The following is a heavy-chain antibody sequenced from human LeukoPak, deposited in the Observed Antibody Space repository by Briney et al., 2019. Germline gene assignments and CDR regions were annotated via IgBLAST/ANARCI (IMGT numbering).Heavy chain of an antibody. Sequence: PGGSLRLSCAASGFTFNSYAMHWVRQAPGKGLGWVAVISYEGSNKYYADSVKGRFTISRDNSKNTLYLQMNSLRAEDTAVYYCVPDQTLRLGELSLYPFDYWGQGTLVTVSS. D-gene: IGHD3-16*02. CDR3: VPDQTLRLGELSLYPFDY. V-gene: IGHV3-30*04. J-gene: IGHJ4*02. CDR2: ISYEGSNK. CDR1: GFTFNSYA.